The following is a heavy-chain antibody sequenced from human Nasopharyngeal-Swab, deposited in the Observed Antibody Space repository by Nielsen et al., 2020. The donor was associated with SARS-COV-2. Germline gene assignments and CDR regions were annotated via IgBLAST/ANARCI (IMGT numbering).Heavy chain of an antibody. V-gene: IGHV3-21*01. CDR1: GFTFSSYS. D-gene: IGHD6-19*01. Sequence: GESLKISCAASGFTFSSYSMNWVRQAPGKGLEWVSSISSSSSYIYYADSVKGRFTISRDNAKNSLYLQMNSLRAEDTAVYYCARRLRVAGGWYTADYYYYGMDFWGQGTTVTVSS. CDR2: ISSSSSYI. J-gene: IGHJ6*02. CDR3: ARRLRVAGGWYTADYYYYGMDF.